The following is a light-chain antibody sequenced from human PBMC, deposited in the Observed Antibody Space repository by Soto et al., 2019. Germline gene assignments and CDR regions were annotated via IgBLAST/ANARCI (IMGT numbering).Light chain of an antibody. CDR3: QQYHNVPLT. Sequence: DIQMTQSPSSLSASVGDRVTITCQASQDITNYLNWYQHKPGKAPKLLIYDASNLETGVPSRFSGSGFGTDFTFTISSLQPEDIATYYCQQYHNVPLTFGGGTKVEIK. CDR1: QDITNY. V-gene: IGKV1-33*01. J-gene: IGKJ4*01. CDR2: DAS.